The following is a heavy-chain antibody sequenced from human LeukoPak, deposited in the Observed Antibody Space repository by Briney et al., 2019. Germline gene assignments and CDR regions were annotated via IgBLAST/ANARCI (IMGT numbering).Heavy chain of an antibody. Sequence: SETLSLTCTVSGGSISSYYWNWIRQPPGKGLEWIGYIYYSGSTNYNPSLKSRVTISVDTSKNQFSLKLSSVTAADTAVYYCVAGSWTLYYFDYWGQGTLVTVSS. CDR3: VAGSWTLYYFDY. V-gene: IGHV4-59*08. D-gene: IGHD3-10*01. CDR2: IYYSGST. J-gene: IGHJ4*02. CDR1: GGSISSYY.